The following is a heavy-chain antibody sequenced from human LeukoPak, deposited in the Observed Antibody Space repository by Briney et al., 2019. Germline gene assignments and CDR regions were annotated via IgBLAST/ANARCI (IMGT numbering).Heavy chain of an antibody. V-gene: IGHV3-7*03. J-gene: IGHJ4*02. CDR2: INQDGSEK. D-gene: IGHD4/OR15-4a*01. CDR1: GFTFNDYW. CDR3: ARRAGAYSHPYDY. Sequence: GGSLRLSCGASGFTFNDYWMSWVRQAPGQGLEWVANINQDGSEKYYLDSAKGRFTISIDNSKNTLYLQMNSLRAEDTAVYYCARRAGAYSHPYDYWGQGTLVTVSS.